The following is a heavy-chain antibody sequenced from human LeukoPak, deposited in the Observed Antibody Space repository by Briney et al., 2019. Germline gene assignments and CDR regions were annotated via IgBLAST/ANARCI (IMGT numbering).Heavy chain of an antibody. D-gene: IGHD6-19*01. Sequence: GGSLRLSCAASGFTFSSYSMNWVRQAPGKGLEWVSSISSSSSYIYYADSVKGRFTISRDNAKNSLYLQMNSLRAEDTAVYYCARAPPCSSDWWCDDPWGQGTLVTVSS. J-gene: IGHJ5*02. V-gene: IGHV3-21*01. CDR2: ISSSSSYI. CDR1: GFTFSSYS. CDR3: ARAPPCSSDWWCDDP.